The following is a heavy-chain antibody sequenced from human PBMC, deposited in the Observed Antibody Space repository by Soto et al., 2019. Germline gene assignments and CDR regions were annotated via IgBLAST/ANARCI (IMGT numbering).Heavy chain of an antibody. CDR1: GGSISDYY. CDR2: ILNTGST. V-gene: IGHV4-59*01. Sequence: QVQLQESGPGLVKPSETLSLTCTLSGGSISDYYWGWMRQPPGKGLEWIGYILNTGSTTHNPSLKSRVTISVDTPKNQVSLKLSAVTAADTAVYYCARAPGSWYSPFDYWGQGILVTVSS. J-gene: IGHJ4*02. D-gene: IGHD6-13*01. CDR3: ARAPGSWYSPFDY.